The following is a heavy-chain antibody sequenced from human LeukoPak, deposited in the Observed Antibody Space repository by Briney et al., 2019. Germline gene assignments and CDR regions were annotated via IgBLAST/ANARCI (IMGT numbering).Heavy chain of an antibody. J-gene: IGHJ6*03. V-gene: IGHV4-34*01. CDR3: ASRRPDIVVVPAAKRSYYYYYMDV. D-gene: IGHD2-2*01. CDR1: GGSFSGYC. Sequence: SETLSLTCAVYGGSFSGYCWSWIRQPPGKGLEWIGEINHSGSTNYNPSLKSRVTISVDTSKNQFSLKLSSVTAADTAVYYCASRRPDIVVVPAAKRSYYYYYMDVWGKGTTVTVSS. CDR2: INHSGST.